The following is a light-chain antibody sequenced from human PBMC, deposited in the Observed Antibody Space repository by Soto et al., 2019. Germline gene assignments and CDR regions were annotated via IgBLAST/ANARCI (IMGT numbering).Light chain of an antibody. CDR3: QHSNSYSEA. Sequence: QMTQSPSTLSGSVGDRVTITCRASQTISSWLAWYQQKPGKAPKLLIYKASTLKSGVPARFSGSGSGTEFTLTISSLQPDDFATDYCQHSNSYSEAFGQGTKVDI. J-gene: IGKJ1*01. CDR2: KAS. V-gene: IGKV1-5*03. CDR1: QTISSW.